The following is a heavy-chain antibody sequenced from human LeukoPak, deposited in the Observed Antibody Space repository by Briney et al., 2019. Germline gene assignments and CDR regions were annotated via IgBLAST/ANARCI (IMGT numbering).Heavy chain of an antibody. CDR2: INHSGST. CDR3: ATRRRYCSSTSCYGIDY. CDR1: GGSFSGYY. J-gene: IGHJ4*02. Sequence: PSETPSLTCAVYGGSFSGYYWSWIRQPPGKGLEWIGEINHSGSTNYNPSLKSRVTISVDTSKNQFSLKLSSVTAADTAVYYCATRRRYCSSTSCYGIDYWGQGTLVTVSS. V-gene: IGHV4-34*01. D-gene: IGHD2-2*01.